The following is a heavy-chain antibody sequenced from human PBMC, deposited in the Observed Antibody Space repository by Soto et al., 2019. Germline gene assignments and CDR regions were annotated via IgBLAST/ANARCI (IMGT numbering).Heavy chain of an antibody. D-gene: IGHD2-15*01. V-gene: IGHV3-33*01. Sequence: QVQLVESGGGVVQPERSLRLSCAASGFTFSRQAMHWVRQAPGRGLEWVAVIWYHGIDKYYADSVKGRFTISRDNSKNTVYLQLKSLSVEDTAVDYCATAFLGFWTSGNCLIDYWGQGTLVTVSS. CDR2: IWYHGIDK. J-gene: IGHJ4*02. CDR1: GFTFSRQA. CDR3: ATAFLGFWTSGNCLIDY.